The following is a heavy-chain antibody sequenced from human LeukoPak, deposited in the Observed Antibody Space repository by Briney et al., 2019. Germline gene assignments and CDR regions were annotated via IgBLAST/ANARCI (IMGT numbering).Heavy chain of an antibody. Sequence: ASVKVSCKASGYTFTSYGISWVRQAPGQGLEWMGWISAYNGNTNYAQKLQGRVTMTTDTSTSTAYMELRGLRSDDTAVYYCARDRRYCSSTSCPNWFDPWGQGTLVTVSS. J-gene: IGHJ5*02. CDR3: ARDRRYCSSTSCPNWFDP. CDR2: ISAYNGNT. V-gene: IGHV1-18*01. CDR1: GYTFTSYG. D-gene: IGHD2-2*01.